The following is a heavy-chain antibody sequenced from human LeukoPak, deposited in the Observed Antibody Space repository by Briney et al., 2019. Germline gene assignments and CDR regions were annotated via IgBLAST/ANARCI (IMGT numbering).Heavy chain of an antibody. D-gene: IGHD3-10*01. J-gene: IGHJ5*02. V-gene: IGHV1-8*01. Sequence: GASVKVSCKASGYTFTSYDINWVRQATGQGLEWMGWMNPNSGNTGYAQKFQGRVTITRNTSISTAYMELSSLRSEDTAVYYCARVVVWFGELWSWFDPWGQGTLVTVSS. CDR1: GYTFTSYD. CDR3: ARVVVWFGELWSWFDP. CDR2: MNPNSGNT.